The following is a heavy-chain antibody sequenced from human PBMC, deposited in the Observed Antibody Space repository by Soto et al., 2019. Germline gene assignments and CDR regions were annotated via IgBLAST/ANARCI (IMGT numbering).Heavy chain of an antibody. CDR1: GGTFNTYT. V-gene: IGHV1-69*02. CDR3: AITYCRDNSCPRDFDF. D-gene: IGHD2-21*01. Sequence: QVQVVQSGAEVKKPESSVKVSCKPSGGTFNTYTVNWVRLAPGHGLEWMGRFIPILDMANYAQKFQDRVTITADRSTLTAYMELKSLTSDDTAVYYCAITYCRDNSCPRDFDFWGPGTRVTVSS. CDR2: FIPILDMA. J-gene: IGHJ4*02.